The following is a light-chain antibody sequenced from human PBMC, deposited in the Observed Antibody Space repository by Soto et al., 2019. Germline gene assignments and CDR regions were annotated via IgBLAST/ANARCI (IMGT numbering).Light chain of an antibody. Sequence: EIVLTQSPGTLSLFPGERATLSCRASQSFSSSYLAWYQQKRGQAPRLVIYAASSRATGVPERFSGSGSGTDFTLTISRLEPEDFAVYYCQQYVSSPRTFGQGTKLEIK. J-gene: IGKJ1*01. CDR1: QSFSSSY. CDR2: AAS. CDR3: QQYVSSPRT. V-gene: IGKV3-20*01.